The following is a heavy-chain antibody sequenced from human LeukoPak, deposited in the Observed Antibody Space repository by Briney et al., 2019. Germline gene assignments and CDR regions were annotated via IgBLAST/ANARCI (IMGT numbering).Heavy chain of an antibody. CDR2: IYHSGST. CDR3: ARLRITMIVVVITYFDY. Sequence: SETLSLTCTVSGYSISSGYYWGWIRQPPGKGLEWIGSIYHSGSTYYNPSLKSRVTISVDTSKNQFSLKLSSVTAADTAVYYCARLRITMIVVVITYFDYWGQGTLVTVSS. V-gene: IGHV4-38-2*02. D-gene: IGHD3-22*01. CDR1: GYSISSGYY. J-gene: IGHJ4*02.